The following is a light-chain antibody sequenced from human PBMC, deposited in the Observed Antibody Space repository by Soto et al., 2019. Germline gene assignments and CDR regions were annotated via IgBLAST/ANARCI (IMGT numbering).Light chain of an antibody. CDR1: SGHITYD. Sequence: QAVVTQSPSASASLGASVKLTCTLSSGHITYDITWHQQQPEKGPRYLMKVRADGSHTKGDGIPDRFSGSTSGAERYLTISGLRFEDEADYYCQTWGTDYRIFGGGTKLTVL. V-gene: IGLV4-69*02. J-gene: IGLJ2*01. CDR3: QTWGTDYRI. CDR2: VRADGSH.